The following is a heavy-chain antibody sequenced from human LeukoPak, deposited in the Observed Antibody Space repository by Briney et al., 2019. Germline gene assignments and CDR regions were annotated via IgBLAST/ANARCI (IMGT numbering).Heavy chain of an antibody. J-gene: IGHJ3*02. Sequence: GGSLRLSCAASGFTFSSYSMNWVRQAPGKGLEWVSYISSSSSTIYYADSVKGRFTISRDNAKNSLYLQMNSLSAEDTAVYCCARDQIGAFDIWGQGTMVTVSS. CDR3: ARDQIGAFDI. CDR2: ISSSSSTI. V-gene: IGHV3-48*01. CDR1: GFTFSSYS. D-gene: IGHD2/OR15-2a*01.